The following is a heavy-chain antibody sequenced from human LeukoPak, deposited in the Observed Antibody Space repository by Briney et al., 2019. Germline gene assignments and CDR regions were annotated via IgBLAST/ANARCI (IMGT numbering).Heavy chain of an antibody. J-gene: IGHJ6*02. Sequence: SVKVSCKASGYTFTSYAISWVRQAPGQGLEWMGRIIPILGIANYAQKFQGRVTITADKSTSTAYMELSSLRSEDTAVYYCARSSDIVVVPAAMSYYYYYYGMDVWGQGTTVTVSS. V-gene: IGHV1-69*04. D-gene: IGHD2-2*01. CDR1: GYTFTSYA. CDR2: IIPILGIA. CDR3: ARSSDIVVVPAAMSYYYYYYGMDV.